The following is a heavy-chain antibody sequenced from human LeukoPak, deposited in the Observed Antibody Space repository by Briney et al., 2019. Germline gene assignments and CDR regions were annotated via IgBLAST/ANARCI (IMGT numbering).Heavy chain of an antibody. Sequence: SVTVSCKASGYTFTSYVIHWVRQATGKGVAWMGWKTPNRGNTGYAKKFQGRVTMTRNNSLSTGYMELSSLRSEDTAVYYCARVKQLVRNYFYMDVGGKGTTVTVS. CDR1: GYTFTSYV. J-gene: IGHJ6*03. CDR2: KTPNRGNT. CDR3: ARVKQLVRNYFYMDV. D-gene: IGHD6-13*01. V-gene: IGHV1-8*01.